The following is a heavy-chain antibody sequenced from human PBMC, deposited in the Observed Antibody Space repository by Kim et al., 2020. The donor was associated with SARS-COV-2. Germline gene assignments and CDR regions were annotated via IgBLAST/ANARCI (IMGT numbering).Heavy chain of an antibody. CDR3: ARGHYYGSGTPTGGYYGMDV. Sequence: RVTISVDTSKNQFSLKLSSVTAADTAVYYCARGHYYGSGTPTGGYYGMDVWGQGTTVTVSS. V-gene: IGHV4-59*09. D-gene: IGHD3-10*01. J-gene: IGHJ6*02.